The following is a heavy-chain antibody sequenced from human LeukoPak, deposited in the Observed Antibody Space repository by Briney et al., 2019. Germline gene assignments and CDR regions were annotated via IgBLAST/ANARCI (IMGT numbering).Heavy chain of an antibody. D-gene: IGHD5-24*01. CDR3: AKDLFSRWQVLRGYYYGMDV. CDR2: ISWDGTT. J-gene: IGHJ6*02. Sequence: GGSLRLSCAASGFTFDDYTMNWFRQTPGKGLEWVSLISWDGTTYYADSVKGRFTISRDKNKNSLFLQMNSLRPEDTALYYCAKDLFSRWQVLRGYYYGMDVWGQGTTVIVSS. CDR1: GFTFDDYT. V-gene: IGHV3-43*01.